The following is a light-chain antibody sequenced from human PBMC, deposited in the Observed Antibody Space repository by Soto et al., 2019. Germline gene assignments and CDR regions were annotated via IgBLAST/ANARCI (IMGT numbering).Light chain of an antibody. V-gene: IGKV1-5*01. CDR3: QQYNNFWT. Sequence: DTHMTQSPSTLSASVGDRVTITCRASQSLSSRLAWYQQKPGKAPELLIYDASSLKSGVPSRFSGSESGTEFTLTISSLQPDDFATYYCQQYNNFWTLGQGTKVDIK. CDR1: QSLSSR. CDR2: DAS. J-gene: IGKJ1*01.